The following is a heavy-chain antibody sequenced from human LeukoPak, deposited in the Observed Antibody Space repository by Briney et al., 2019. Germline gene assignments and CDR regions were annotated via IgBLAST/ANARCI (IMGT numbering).Heavy chain of an antibody. CDR2: LSGDGGST. V-gene: IGHV3-23*01. Sequence: GGSLRLSCAASGFTFSSFPMSWVRQAPGKGLEWVSALSGDGGSTYYADSVKGRFTISRDNSKNTLYLQMNSLRAEDTAVYYCSKDLLQAYYVPPQSPSFDYWGQGTLVTVSS. CDR1: GFTFSSFP. J-gene: IGHJ4*02. CDR3: SKDLLQAYYVPPQSPSFDY. D-gene: IGHD3-10*02.